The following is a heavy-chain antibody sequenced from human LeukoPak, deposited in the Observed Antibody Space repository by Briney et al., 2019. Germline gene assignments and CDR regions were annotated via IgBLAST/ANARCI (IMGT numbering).Heavy chain of an antibody. J-gene: IGHJ4*02. CDR3: ARDAYYYDTSGRYLSDY. Sequence: SETLSLTCTVSGGSISNYYWSWIRQPAGKGLEWIGRIYTSGSTYYNPSLTSRVTMSVDTSKNQFSLTLSSVTAADTAVYYCARDAYYYDTSGRYLSDYWGQGTLVTVSS. CDR1: GGSISNYY. V-gene: IGHV4-4*07. CDR2: IYTSGST. D-gene: IGHD3-22*01.